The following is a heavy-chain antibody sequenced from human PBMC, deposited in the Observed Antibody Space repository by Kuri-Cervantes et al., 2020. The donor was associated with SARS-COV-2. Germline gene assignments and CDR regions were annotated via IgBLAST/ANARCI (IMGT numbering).Heavy chain of an antibody. Sequence: SVKVSCKASGDTFSSYAISWVRQAPGQGLEWMGRIIPIFGTANYAQKFQGRVTITADESTSTAYMELSSLRSEDTAVYYCARGGSLVVPAANHWFDPWGQGTLVTVSS. CDR1: GDTFSSYA. CDR3: ARGGSLVVPAANHWFDP. J-gene: IGHJ5*02. CDR2: IIPIFGTA. D-gene: IGHD2-2*01. V-gene: IGHV1-69*13.